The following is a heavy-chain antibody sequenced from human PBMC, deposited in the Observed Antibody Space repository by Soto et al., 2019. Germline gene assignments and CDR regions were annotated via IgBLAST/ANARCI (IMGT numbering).Heavy chain of an antibody. J-gene: IGHJ2*01. CDR1: GFILSDCA. CDR2: INHSGST. CDR3: ARDHGWRHINYYWYFDL. V-gene: IGHV4-34*01. Sequence: ESLKISCATSGFILSDCAMNWVRQAPGKGLEWIGEINHSGSTNYNPSLKSRVTISVDTSKNQFSLKLSSVTAADTAVYYCARDHGWRHINYYWYFDLWGRGTLVTVSS. D-gene: IGHD2-21*02.